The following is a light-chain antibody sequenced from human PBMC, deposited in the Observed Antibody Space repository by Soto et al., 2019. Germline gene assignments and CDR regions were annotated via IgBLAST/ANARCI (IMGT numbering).Light chain of an antibody. CDR1: QGVGSH. J-gene: IGKJ1*01. Sequence: TLAQATPFMYRGVGGALSGRDSQGVGSHLAWYQQKPGHAPRLLVYCASTRASGVPARFSGSGSGTDFTLTISRLEPEDFAVYYCQQYGSSPWTFGQGTKVDIK. CDR3: QQYGSSPWT. V-gene: IGKV3-20*01. CDR2: CAS.